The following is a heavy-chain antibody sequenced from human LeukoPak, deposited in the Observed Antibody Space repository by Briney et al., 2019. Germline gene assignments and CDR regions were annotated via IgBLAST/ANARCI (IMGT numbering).Heavy chain of an antibody. V-gene: IGHV1-8*01. CDR2: MNPNSGNT. CDR1: GYTFTSYD. Sequence: ASVKVSCKASGYTFTSYDINWVRQATGQGLEWMGWMNPNSGNTGYAQKFQGRVTMTRNTSISTAYMELSSLRSEDTAVYYCARGKSRITIFGVVIIFRFDPWGQGTLVTVSS. CDR3: ARGKSRITIFGVVIIFRFDP. D-gene: IGHD3-3*01. J-gene: IGHJ5*02.